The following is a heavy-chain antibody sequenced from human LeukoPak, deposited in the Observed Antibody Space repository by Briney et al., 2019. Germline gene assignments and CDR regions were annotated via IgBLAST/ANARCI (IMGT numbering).Heavy chain of an antibody. V-gene: IGHV3-9*01. CDR1: GFTFDDYA. J-gene: IGHJ4*02. CDR2: ISWNGWSI. CDR3: AKASDYIWGSYLDY. Sequence: PGGSLRLSCAASGFTFDDYAMHWVRQAAGKGLEWVSGISWNGWSIGYADSVRGGLTISTDTAKNSLYLQMNRLRAEDTALYYCAKASDYIWGSYLDYWGQGTLVTVSS. D-gene: IGHD3-16*01.